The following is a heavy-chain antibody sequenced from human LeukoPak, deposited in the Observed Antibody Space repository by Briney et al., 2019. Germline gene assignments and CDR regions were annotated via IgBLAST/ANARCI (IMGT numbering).Heavy chain of an antibody. CDR3: AKAHSGSFDY. J-gene: IGHJ4*02. Sequence: TGRSLRLSCAASGFTFSSYGMDWVRQAPGKGLEWVAVISYDGSNKYYADSVKGRFTISRDNSKNTLYLQMNSLRAEDTAVYYCAKAHSGSFDYWGQGTLVTVSS. D-gene: IGHD5-12*01. CDR1: GFTFSSYG. CDR2: ISYDGSNK. V-gene: IGHV3-30*18.